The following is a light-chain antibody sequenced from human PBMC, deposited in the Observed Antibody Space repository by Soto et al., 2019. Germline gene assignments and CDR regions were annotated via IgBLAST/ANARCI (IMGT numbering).Light chain of an antibody. Sequence: EIVMTQSPATLSVSLGRRSTLSCRASHSVSSNLAWYHQKTGQAPRLLIYGASTRATGIPAMFRCSGAGTDFTLTISSLEPEDVAVYYCQQYGGFGQGTKVDIK. CDR3: QQYGG. CDR1: HSVSSN. V-gene: IGKV3-15*01. J-gene: IGKJ1*01. CDR2: GAS.